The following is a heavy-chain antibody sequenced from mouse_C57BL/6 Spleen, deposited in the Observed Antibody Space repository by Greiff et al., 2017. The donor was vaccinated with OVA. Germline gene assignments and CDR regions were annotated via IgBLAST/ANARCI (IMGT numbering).Heavy chain of an antibody. V-gene: IGHV1-64*01. CDR3: AREPGNYYGSSFYWYFDV. CDR1: GYTFTSYW. D-gene: IGHD1-1*01. CDR2: IHPNSGST. Sequence: QVQLKQPGAELVKPGASVKLSCKASGYTFTSYWMHWVKQRPGQGLEWIGMIHPNSGSTNYNEKFKSKATLTVDKSSSTAYMQLSSLTSEDSAVYYCAREPGNYYGSSFYWYFDVWGTGTTVTVSS. J-gene: IGHJ1*03.